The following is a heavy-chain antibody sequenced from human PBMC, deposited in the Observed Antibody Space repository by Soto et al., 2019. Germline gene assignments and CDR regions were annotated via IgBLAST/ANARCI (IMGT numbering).Heavy chain of an antibody. CDR2: IIPIFGTA. CDR1: GGTFSSYA. J-gene: IGHJ6*02. V-gene: IGHV1-69*13. Sequence: SVKVSCKASGGTFSSYAISWVRQAPGQGLEWMGGIIPIFGTANYAQKFQGRVTITADESTSTAYMELSSLRSEDTAVYYCARDPIVGATIDYYGMDVWGQGTTVTVSS. D-gene: IGHD1-26*01. CDR3: ARDPIVGATIDYYGMDV.